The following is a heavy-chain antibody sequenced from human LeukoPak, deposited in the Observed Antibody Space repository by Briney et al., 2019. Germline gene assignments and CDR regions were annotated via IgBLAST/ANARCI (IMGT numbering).Heavy chain of an antibody. CDR3: ARASRLIVAGGTDVPNYFDC. D-gene: IGHD6-13*01. CDR2: ISSSGSAI. V-gene: IGHV3-11*01. CDR1: GFTFSDYY. Sequence: GGSLRLSCAASGFTFSDYYMIWIRQAPGKGLEWVSYISSSGSAIYYADSVKGRFTISRDNAKNSLFLQMNSLRAEDTAVYYCARASRLIVAGGTDVPNYFDCWGQGTLVTVSS. J-gene: IGHJ4*02.